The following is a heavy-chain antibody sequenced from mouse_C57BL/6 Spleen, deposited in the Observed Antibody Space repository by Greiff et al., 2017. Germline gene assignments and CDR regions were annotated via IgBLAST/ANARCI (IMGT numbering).Heavy chain of an antibody. CDR2: INPNYGTT. V-gene: IGHV1-39*01. J-gene: IGHJ3*01. CDR3: ARPHYYGSRAWFAY. CDR1: GYSFTDYN. D-gene: IGHD1-1*01. Sequence: VQLQQSGPELVKPGASVKISCKASGYSFTDYNMNWVKQSNGKSLEWIGVINPNYGTTSYNQKFKGKATLTVDTSSSTAYMQHTSLTSEDSAVYYCARPHYYGSRAWFAYWGQGTLVTVSA.